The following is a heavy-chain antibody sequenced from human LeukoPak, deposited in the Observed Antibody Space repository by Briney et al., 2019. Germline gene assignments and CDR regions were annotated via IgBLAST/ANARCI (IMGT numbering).Heavy chain of an antibody. J-gene: IGHJ4*02. D-gene: IGHD6-19*01. CDR2: IYYSGST. CDR3: ARVKYSSGWYYYFDY. Sequence: KPSETLSLTCSVSGGSISRCYWSWIRQPPGKRLEWIGYIYYSGSTNYNPSLKSRVTISVDTSKNQFSLKLSSVTAADTAVYYCARVKYSSGWYYYFDYWGQGTLVTVSS. V-gene: IGHV4-59*08. CDR1: GGSISRCY.